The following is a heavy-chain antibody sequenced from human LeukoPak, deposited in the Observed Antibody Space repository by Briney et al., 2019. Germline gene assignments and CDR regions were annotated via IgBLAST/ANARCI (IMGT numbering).Heavy chain of an antibody. CDR1: GFTFSSYS. Sequence: GGSLRLSCAASGFTFSSYSMNWVRQAPGKGLEWVSSISSSSSYIYYADSVKGRFTISRDNAKNSLYLQMSSLRAEDTAVYYCARDSSGWLFDYWGQGTLVTVSS. CDR3: ARDSSGWLFDY. CDR2: ISSSSSYI. D-gene: IGHD6-19*01. V-gene: IGHV3-21*01. J-gene: IGHJ4*02.